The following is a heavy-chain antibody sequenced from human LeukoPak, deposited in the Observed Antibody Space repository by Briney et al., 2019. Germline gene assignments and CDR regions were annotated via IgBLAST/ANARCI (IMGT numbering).Heavy chain of an antibody. CDR1: GGNFKKYA. CDR3: ARGGAEAVAGSPEF. D-gene: IGHD6-19*01. CDR2: IIPVFGTP. J-gene: IGHJ1*01. V-gene: IGHV1-69*05. Sequence: SVKVSCKASGGNFKKYAIYWVRQAPGQGLEWLGGIIPVFGTPNYAQKFQGRVTITTDESTTTGYMELSSLKSEDTAVYYCARGGAEAVAGSPEFWGQGTLVTVSS.